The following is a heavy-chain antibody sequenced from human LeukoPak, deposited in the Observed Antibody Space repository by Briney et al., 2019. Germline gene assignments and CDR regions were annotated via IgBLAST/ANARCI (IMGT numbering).Heavy chain of an antibody. Sequence: SETLSLTCTVSGGSISSSSYYWGWIRQPPGKGLEWIGSIYYSGSTYYNPSLKSRVTISVDTSKNQFSLKLSSVTAADTAVYYCARAYYYYDSSGYHYGDWGQGTLVTVSS. V-gene: IGHV4-39*01. CDR1: GGSISSSSYY. J-gene: IGHJ4*02. D-gene: IGHD3-22*01. CDR2: IYYSGST. CDR3: ARAYYYYDSSGYHYGD.